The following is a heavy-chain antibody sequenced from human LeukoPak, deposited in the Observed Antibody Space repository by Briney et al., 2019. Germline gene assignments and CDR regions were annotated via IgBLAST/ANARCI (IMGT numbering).Heavy chain of an antibody. D-gene: IGHD2-15*01. J-gene: IGHJ4*02. CDR2: INTDGMST. CDR1: GFTFSSYW. V-gene: IGHV3-74*01. CDR3: AKEGVVVVAATSFDY. Sequence: SXRLXCVASGFTFSSYWMHWVRQAPGKGLVWVSRINTDGMSTYYADSVKGRFTISRDNSKNTLYLQMNSLRAEDTAVYYCAKEGVVVVAATSFDYWGQGTLVTVSS.